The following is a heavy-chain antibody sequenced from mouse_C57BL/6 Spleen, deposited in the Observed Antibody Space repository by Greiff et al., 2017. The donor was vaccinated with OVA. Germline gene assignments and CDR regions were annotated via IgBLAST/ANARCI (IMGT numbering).Heavy chain of an antibody. CDR2: IYPGSGST. V-gene: IGHV1-55*01. CDR3: ARPYYYAMDY. Sequence: QVQLKQSGAELVKPGASVKMSCKASGYTFTSYWITWVKQRPGQGLEWIGDIYPGSGSTNYNEKFKSKATLTVDTSSSTAYMQLSSLTSEDSAVYYCARPYYYAMDYWGQGTSVTVSS. CDR1: GYTFTSYW. J-gene: IGHJ4*01.